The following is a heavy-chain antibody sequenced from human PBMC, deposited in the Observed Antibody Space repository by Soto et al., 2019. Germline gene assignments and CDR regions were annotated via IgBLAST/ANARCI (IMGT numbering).Heavy chain of an antibody. D-gene: IGHD1-26*01. CDR3: AKEGGLSGSYYISSSYYFDY. J-gene: IGHJ4*02. V-gene: IGHV5-51*01. CDR2: IYPGDLNT. Sequence: PGESLKISCKGSGYTFSNYWIVWVRQMPGKGLEWMGIIYPGDLNTKYSPSFQGRFTISRDNSKNTLYLQMNSLRAEDTSVYYCAKEGGLSGSYYISSSYYFDYWGQGTLVTVSS. CDR1: GYTFSNYW.